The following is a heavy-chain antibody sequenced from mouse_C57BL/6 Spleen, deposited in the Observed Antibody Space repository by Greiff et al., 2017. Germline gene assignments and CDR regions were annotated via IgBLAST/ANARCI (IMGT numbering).Heavy chain of an antibody. Sequence: QVQLQQSGAELVMPGASVKLSCKASGYTFTSYWMHWVKQRPGQGLEWIGEIDPSDSYTNYNQQFKGKSTLTVDKSSSTAYMQLSSLTSEDSAVYYCARGGVTTGFDYWGQGTTLTVSS. J-gene: IGHJ2*01. CDR2: IDPSDSYT. D-gene: IGHD2-2*01. CDR1: GYTFTSYW. V-gene: IGHV1-69*01. CDR3: ARGGVTTGFDY.